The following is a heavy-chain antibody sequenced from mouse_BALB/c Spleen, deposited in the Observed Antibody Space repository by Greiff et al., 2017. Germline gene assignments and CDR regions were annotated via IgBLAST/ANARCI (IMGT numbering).Heavy chain of an antibody. V-gene: IGHV5-4*02. Sequence: EVQGVESGGGLVKPGGSLKLSCAASGFTFSDYYMYWVRQTPEKRLEWVATISDGGSYTYYPDSVKGRFTISSDNAKNNLYLQMSSLKSEDTAMYYCARARAGYDYDGGGYAMDYWGQGTSVTVSS. D-gene: IGHD2-4*01. CDR1: GFTFSDYY. J-gene: IGHJ4*01. CDR3: ARARAGYDYDGGGYAMDY. CDR2: ISDGGSYT.